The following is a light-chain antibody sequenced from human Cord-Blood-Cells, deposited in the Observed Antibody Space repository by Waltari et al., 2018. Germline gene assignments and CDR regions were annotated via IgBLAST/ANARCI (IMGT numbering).Light chain of an antibody. CDR3: QQYGSSPRT. Sequence: EIVLTQSPGNLSLSPGARATLSCRASQSVSSSYLAWYQQKPGQAPRLRIYGASSWATGIPDRFSGSGSGTDFTLTISRLEPEDFAVYYCQQYGSSPRTFGQGTKVEIK. CDR1: QSVSSSY. CDR2: GAS. V-gene: IGKV3-20*01. J-gene: IGKJ1*01.